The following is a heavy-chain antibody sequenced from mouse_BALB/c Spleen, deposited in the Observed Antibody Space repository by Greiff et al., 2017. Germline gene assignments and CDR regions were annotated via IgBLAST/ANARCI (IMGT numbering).Heavy chain of an antibody. D-gene: IGHD1-2*01. V-gene: IGHV3-2*02. J-gene: IGHJ4*01. CDR3: ARFITTATPYAMDY. Sequence: EVKLQESGPGLVKPSQSLSLTCTVTGYSITSDYAWNWIRQFPGNKLEWMGYISYSGSTSYNPSLKSRISITRDTSKNQFFLQLNSVTTEDTATYYCARFITTATPYAMDYWGQGTSVTVSS. CDR1: GYSITSDYA. CDR2: ISYSGST.